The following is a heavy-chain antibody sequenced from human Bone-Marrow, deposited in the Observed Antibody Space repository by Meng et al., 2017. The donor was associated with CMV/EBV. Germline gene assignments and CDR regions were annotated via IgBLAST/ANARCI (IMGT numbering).Heavy chain of an antibody. D-gene: IGHD3-3*01. CDR2: IYSDGIRT. Sequence: GESLKISCAASGFTFSDFAMSWVRQTPGKGLEWVSLIYSDGIRTYFADSVKGRFAISRDNSKNTLSLQMNSLRVEDTAVYYCVKGFNSSCFCPGFWGQGTLVTVSS. V-gene: IGHV3-23*03. CDR3: VKGFNSSCFCPGF. CDR1: GFTFSDFA. J-gene: IGHJ4*02.